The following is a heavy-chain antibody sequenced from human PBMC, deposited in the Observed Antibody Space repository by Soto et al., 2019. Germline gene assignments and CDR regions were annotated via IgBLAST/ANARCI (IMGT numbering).Heavy chain of an antibody. J-gene: IGHJ3*02. CDR2: ISNNRSNI. CDR3: ARDSNWNQGDAFDI. D-gene: IGHD1-1*01. Sequence: PGGSLTLSCAASGFTFCRYSMNWVRQAPGKGLEWVSVISNNRSNIYYADSVKGRFTISRDNSKNTLYLQMNSLRAEDTAVYYCARDSNWNQGDAFDIWGQATMVTVSS. V-gene: IGHV3-30*03. CDR1: GFTFCRYS.